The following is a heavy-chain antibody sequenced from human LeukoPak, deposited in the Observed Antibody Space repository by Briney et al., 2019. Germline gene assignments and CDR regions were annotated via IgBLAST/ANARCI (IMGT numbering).Heavy chain of an antibody. Sequence: PGRSLRLSCAASGFTFSSYGMHWVRQAPGKGLEWVAVIWYDGSNKYYADSVKGRFTVSRDNSKNTLYLQMNSLRAEDTAIYFCAKKDASNNSPPHWGQGTLVTVSS. D-gene: IGHD3-22*01. J-gene: IGHJ4*02. V-gene: IGHV3-33*06. CDR2: IWYDGSNK. CDR3: AKKDASNNSPPH. CDR1: GFTFSSYG.